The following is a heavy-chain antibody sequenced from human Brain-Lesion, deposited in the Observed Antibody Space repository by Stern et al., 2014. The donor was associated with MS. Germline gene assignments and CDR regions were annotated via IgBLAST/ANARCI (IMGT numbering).Heavy chain of an antibody. CDR1: GGSISSGGYY. D-gene: IGHD3-10*01. Sequence: VQLVESGPGLVKPSQTLSLSCTVSGGSISSGGYYWSWIRQPAGKGLEWIGRIFNSGSTSYNPSLKSRVTISIDTSKTQFSLRLTPMTAADTAVYYCARGREVPGFQYYATDVWGQGTTVIVSS. V-gene: IGHV4-61*02. CDR3: ARGREVPGFQYYATDV. J-gene: IGHJ6*02. CDR2: IFNSGST.